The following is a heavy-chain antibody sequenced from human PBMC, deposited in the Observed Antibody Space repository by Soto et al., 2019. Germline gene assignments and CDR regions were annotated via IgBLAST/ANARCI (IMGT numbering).Heavy chain of an antibody. V-gene: IGHV3-23*01. CDR2: SSGSGGST. J-gene: IGHJ4*02. Sequence: PGGSLRLSCAASGFTFSSYAMSWVRQAPEKGLEWVSASSGSGGSTYYADSVKGRFTISRDNSKNTLYLQMNSLRAEDTAVYYCAKGTVAATYYFDNWGQGTLVNVSS. CDR3: AKGTVAATYYFDN. D-gene: IGHD6-19*01. CDR1: GFTFSSYA.